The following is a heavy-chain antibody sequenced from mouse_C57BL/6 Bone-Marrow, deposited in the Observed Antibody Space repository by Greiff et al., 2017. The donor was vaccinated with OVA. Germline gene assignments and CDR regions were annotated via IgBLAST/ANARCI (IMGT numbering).Heavy chain of an antibody. CDR2: INPYNGDT. CDR1: GYSFTGYF. Sequence: EVQLQQSGPELVKPGDSVKISCKASGYSFTGYFMNWVMQSHGKSLEWIGRINPYNGDTFYNQKFKGKATLTVDKSSSTAHMELRSLTSEDSAVYYCASSYYSHYYAMDYWGQGTSVTVSS. CDR3: ASSYYSHYYAMDY. J-gene: IGHJ4*01. D-gene: IGHD2-12*01. V-gene: IGHV1-20*01.